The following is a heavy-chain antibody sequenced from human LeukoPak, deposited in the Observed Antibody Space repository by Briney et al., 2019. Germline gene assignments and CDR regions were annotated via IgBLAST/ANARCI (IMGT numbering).Heavy chain of an antibody. CDR2: IRSKAYGGTT. CDR3: TRTMLRYLDY. V-gene: IGHV3-49*04. D-gene: IGHD3-10*02. Sequence: GRSLRLSCTASGFTFGDYATSWVRQAPGKGLEWVGFIRSKAYGGTTEYAASVKGRFTISRDDSKSIAYLQMNSLKTEDTAVYYCTRTMLRYLDYWGQGTLVTASS. J-gene: IGHJ4*02. CDR1: GFTFGDYA.